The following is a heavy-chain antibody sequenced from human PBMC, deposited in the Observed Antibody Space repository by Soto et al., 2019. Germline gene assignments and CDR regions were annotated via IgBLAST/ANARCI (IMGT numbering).Heavy chain of an antibody. CDR1: GFTFDDYA. J-gene: IGHJ4*02. V-gene: IGHV3-9*01. D-gene: IGHD3-22*01. CDR3: AKDKDYYDSSGYYDY. CDR2: ISWNSGSI. Sequence: GGSLRLSCAASGFTFDDYAMHWVRQAPGKGLEWVSGISWNSGSIGYADSVKGRFTISRDNAKNSLYLQMNSLRAEDTALYYCAKDKDYYDSSGYYDYWGQGTLVTVSS.